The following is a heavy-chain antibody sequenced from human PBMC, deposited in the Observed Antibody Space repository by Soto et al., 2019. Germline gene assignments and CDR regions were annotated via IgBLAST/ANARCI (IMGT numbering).Heavy chain of an antibody. V-gene: IGHV1-58*01. Sequence: ASVKVSFKASGFTFTSSAVQWVRQARVQRLEWIGWIVVGSGNTNYAQKFQERVTITRDMSTSTAYMELSSLRSEDTAVYYCAAVPAPIMTPAVHWFDPWGQGTLVTVSS. J-gene: IGHJ5*02. CDR2: IVVGSGNT. D-gene: IGHD6-19*01. CDR3: AAVPAPIMTPAVHWFDP. CDR1: GFTFTSSA.